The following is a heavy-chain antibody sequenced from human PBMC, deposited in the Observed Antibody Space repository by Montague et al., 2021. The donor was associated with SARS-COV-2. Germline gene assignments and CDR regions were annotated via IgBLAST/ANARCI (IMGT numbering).Heavy chain of an antibody. CDR3: ARDGYYYIPTALDY. V-gene: IGHV3-30*04. D-gene: IGHD3-22*01. CDR1: GFTFSGHA. J-gene: IGHJ4*02. CDR2: ISYDGSNK. Sequence: SLRLSCAASGFTFSGHAMHWVRQAPGKGLEWVALISYDGSNKYYXDSVKGRFTISRDNSKNTLYLQMNSLRAEDTAVYYCARDGYYYIPTALDYWGQGTLVTVSS.